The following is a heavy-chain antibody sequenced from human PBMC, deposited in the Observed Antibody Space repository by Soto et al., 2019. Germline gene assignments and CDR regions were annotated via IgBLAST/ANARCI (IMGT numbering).Heavy chain of an antibody. Sequence: QVQLVQSGAEVKKPGSSVKVSCKASGGTFSNYAISWVRQAPGQGLEWMGGIIPIFGTANNPQKFQGRVTITADESTSTAYMELSSLRSEDTAVYYCARDGIGIAVAGTYTGMDVWGQGTTVTVSS. CDR1: GGTFSNYA. CDR2: IIPIFGTA. V-gene: IGHV1-69*01. CDR3: ARDGIGIAVAGTYTGMDV. J-gene: IGHJ6*02. D-gene: IGHD6-19*01.